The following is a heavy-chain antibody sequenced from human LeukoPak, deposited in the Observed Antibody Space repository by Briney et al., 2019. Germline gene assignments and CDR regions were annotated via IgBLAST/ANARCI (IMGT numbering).Heavy chain of an antibody. CDR3: AKSRYSGSYFDY. D-gene: IGHD1-26*01. Sequence: GGSLRLSCAASGFTFSSFDMSWVRQAPGKGLEGVSSIRSSGSSTYYADSVKGRVTVSRDNHKNTLFLQMNSLRAEDTAVYFCAKSRYSGSYFDYWGQGTLVTVYS. V-gene: IGHV3-23*01. CDR1: GFTFSSFD. CDR2: IRSSGSST. J-gene: IGHJ4*02.